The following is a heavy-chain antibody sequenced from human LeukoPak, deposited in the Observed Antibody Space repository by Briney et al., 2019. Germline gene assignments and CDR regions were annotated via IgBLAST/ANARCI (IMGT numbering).Heavy chain of an antibody. D-gene: IGHD3-22*01. CDR3: ARDDYYDSSGYAFDY. Sequence: GASVMVSCKASGYTFTSYGISWVRQAPGQGLEWMGWISAYNGNTNYAQKLQGRVTMTTDTSTSTAYMELRSLRSDDTDVYYCARDDYYDSSGYAFDYWGQGTLVTVSS. CDR2: ISAYNGNT. V-gene: IGHV1-18*01. CDR1: GYTFTSYG. J-gene: IGHJ4*02.